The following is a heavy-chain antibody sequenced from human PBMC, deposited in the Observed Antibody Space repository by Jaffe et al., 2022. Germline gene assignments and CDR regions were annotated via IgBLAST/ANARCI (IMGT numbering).Heavy chain of an antibody. CDR3: ARRVGTMVRGVIYYYMDV. CDR2: IYHSGST. V-gene: IGHV4-38-2*01. CDR1: GYSISSGYY. D-gene: IGHD3-10*01. J-gene: IGHJ6*03. Sequence: QVQLQESGPGLVKPSETLSLTCAVSGYSISSGYYWGWIRQPPGKGLEWIGSIYHSGSTYYNPSLKSRVTISVDTSKNQFSLKLSSVTAADTAVYYCARRVGTMVRGVIYYYMDVWGKGTTVTVSS.